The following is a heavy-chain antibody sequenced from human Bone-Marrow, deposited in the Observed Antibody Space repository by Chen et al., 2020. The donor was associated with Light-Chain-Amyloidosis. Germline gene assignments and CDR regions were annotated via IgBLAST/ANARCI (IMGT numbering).Heavy chain of an antibody. D-gene: IGHD6-6*01. CDR1: GFTFRSYE. CDR2: IISSRSTI. Sequence: VQLVESGGGLVQPGGSLRLSCAASGFTFRSYEMNWVRQAPGKGLEWVSCIISSRSTIYYAASVRGRFTISRDNAKHSLYLQMNSLRAEDTAVYYRACMPVVTKAPDSSSSLYYYYGMDVWGQGTTVTVSS. CDR3: ACMPVVTKAPDSSSSLYYYYGMDV. J-gene: IGHJ6*02. V-gene: IGHV3-48*03.